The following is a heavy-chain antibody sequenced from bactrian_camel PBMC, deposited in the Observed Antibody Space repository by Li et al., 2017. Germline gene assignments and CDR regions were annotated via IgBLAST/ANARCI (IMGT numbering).Heavy chain of an antibody. Sequence: VQLVESGGGLVRPGGSLRLTCAPASMYTLRRYCMGWFRQTPGKDREDVASIDTDDHTTYADSVKGRFTISRDNAKNTVYLQMNSLKSEDTARYYCVAPDGGRNRVLYDYAYWGQGTQVTVS. D-gene: IGHD2*01. J-gene: IGHJ4*01. CDR2: IDTDDHT. V-gene: IGHV3S67*01. CDR3: VAPDGGRNRVLYDYAY. CDR1: MYTLRRYC.